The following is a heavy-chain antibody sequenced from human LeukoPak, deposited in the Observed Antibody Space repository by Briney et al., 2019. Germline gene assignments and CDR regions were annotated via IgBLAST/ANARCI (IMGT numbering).Heavy chain of an antibody. D-gene: IGHD2/OR15-2a*01. J-gene: IGHJ6*03. CDR3: ASRIWMETTFHYYYYMDV. V-gene: IGHV3-11*01. CDR1: GFTFSDYY. CDR2: ISSSGSTI. Sequence: GWSLRLSCAASGFTFSDYYLSWIRQAPGRELEWVSYISSSGSTIYYADSVKGRFTVSRDNAKNSLYLQMNSLRAEDTAVYYCASRIWMETTFHYYYYMDVWGKGTTVTVSS.